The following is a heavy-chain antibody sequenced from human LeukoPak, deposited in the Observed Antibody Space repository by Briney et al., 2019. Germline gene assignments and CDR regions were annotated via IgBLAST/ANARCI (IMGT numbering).Heavy chain of an antibody. J-gene: IGHJ4*02. D-gene: IGHD1-26*01. CDR3: ARVNSGSYSYFDY. V-gene: IGHV1-2*02. CDR1: GYTFTGYY. Sequence: ASVKVSCKASGYTFTGYYMHWVRQAPGQGLEWMGWINPNSGGTNYAQKFQGRVTMTRDTSISTAYMELSRLRSDDTAVYYCARVNSGSYSYFDYWGQGTLVTVSS. CDR2: INPNSGGT.